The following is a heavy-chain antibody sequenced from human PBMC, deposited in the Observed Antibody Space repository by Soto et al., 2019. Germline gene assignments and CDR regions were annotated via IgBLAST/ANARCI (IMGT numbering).Heavy chain of an antibody. CDR1: GFTFSDHY. V-gene: IGHV3-72*01. CDR3: AKDLTVVVPAAMGGEVYYFDY. CDR2: ARNKANSYTT. J-gene: IGHJ4*02. D-gene: IGHD2-2*01. Sequence: VGSLRLSCAASGFTFSDHYMDWVRQAPGKGLEWVGRARNKANSYTTEYAASVKGRFTISRDDSESSLYLQMNSLRAEDTAVYYCAKDLTVVVPAAMGGEVYYFDYWGQGTLVTVSS.